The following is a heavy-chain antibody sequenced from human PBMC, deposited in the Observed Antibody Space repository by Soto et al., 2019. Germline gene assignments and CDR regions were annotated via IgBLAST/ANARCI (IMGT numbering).Heavy chain of an antibody. CDR1: GGSISSSSYY. CDR3: ARSHGTFWSGFQYYFDY. V-gene: IGHV4-61*05. J-gene: IGHJ4*02. D-gene: IGHD3-3*01. Sequence: SETLSLTCTVSGGSISSSSYYWGWIRQPPGKGLEWIGYIYYSGSTNYNPSLKSRVTISVDTSKNQFSLKLSSVTAADTAVYYCARSHGTFWSGFQYYFDYWGQGTLVTVSS. CDR2: IYYSGST.